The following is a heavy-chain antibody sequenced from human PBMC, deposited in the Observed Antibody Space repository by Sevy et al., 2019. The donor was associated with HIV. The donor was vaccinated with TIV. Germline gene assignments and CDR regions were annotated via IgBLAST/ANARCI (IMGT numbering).Heavy chain of an antibody. Sequence: GGSLRLSCAASGFSFRSYWMSWVRQAPGKGLEWVANIRQDGSEKYEVHFVKGRFTISRDNAENSLYLQMNSLRAEDTAVYYCAREGSYGDHDDQYYYGMDVWGQGTTVTVSS. CDR3: AREGSYGDHDDQYYYGMDV. CDR1: GFSFRSYW. CDR2: IRQDGSEK. J-gene: IGHJ6*02. V-gene: IGHV3-7*01. D-gene: IGHD4-17*01.